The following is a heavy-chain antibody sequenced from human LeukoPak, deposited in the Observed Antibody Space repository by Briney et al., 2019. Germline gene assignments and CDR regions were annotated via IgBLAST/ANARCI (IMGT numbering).Heavy chain of an antibody. CDR1: GFTFSNYW. Sequence: GGSLRLSCAAPGFTFSNYWMTLVRQAPGKGLEWVADIKQDGSEKLYVKSVRGRFTISRDNAKMSLFLQMNSLRAEDTAVYYCARDNGVVHGVYYMDVWGKGTTVTVS. D-gene: IGHD3-3*01. V-gene: IGHV3-7*01. CDR2: IKQDGSEK. CDR3: ARDNGVVHGVYYMDV. J-gene: IGHJ6*03.